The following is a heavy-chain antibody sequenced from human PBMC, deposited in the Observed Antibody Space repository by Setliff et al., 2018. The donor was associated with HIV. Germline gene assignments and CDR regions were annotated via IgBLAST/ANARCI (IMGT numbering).Heavy chain of an antibody. V-gene: IGHV3-74*01. D-gene: IGHD5-12*01. J-gene: IGHJ4*02. CDR3: ARVGGYNKFDY. Sequence: GGSLRLSCAASGFTFSNYWMHWVRQAPGRGLVWVSRINPDGSATSYADSVKGRFTISRDNAKNTLYLQMNSLGAEDTAVYYCARVGGYNKFDYWGQGTLVTVSS. CDR2: INPDGSAT. CDR1: GFTFSNYW.